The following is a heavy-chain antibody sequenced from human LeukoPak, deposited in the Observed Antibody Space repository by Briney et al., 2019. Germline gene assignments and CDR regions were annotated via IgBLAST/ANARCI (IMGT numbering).Heavy chain of an antibody. Sequence: SETLSLTCTVSGGSISSYYWSWIRQPPGKGLEWIGYIYYNGCTNYNPSLKSRVPISVDMSKNQFSLKLSSVTAADTAVYYCARVVVGLFDYYYGMDVWGQGTTVTVSS. CDR1: GGSISSYY. CDR2: IYYNGCT. J-gene: IGHJ6*02. D-gene: IGHD2-15*01. CDR3: ARVVVGLFDYYYGMDV. V-gene: IGHV4-59*01.